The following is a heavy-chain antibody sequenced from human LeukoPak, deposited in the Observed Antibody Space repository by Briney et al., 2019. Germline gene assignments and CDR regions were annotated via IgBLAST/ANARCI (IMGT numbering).Heavy chain of an antibody. CDR3: VTLPWGLNPHTRN. CDR2: IGVSGGRT. Sequence: PSGGSLRLSCAASGFTFSSYDISWVRQAPGKGLEWVSGIGVSGGRTYYADSVKGRFTISRDNSKNTLYLQMNSLRAEDTAIYYCVTLPWGLNPHTRNCGQGRLVTVSS. V-gene: IGHV3-23*01. CDR1: GFTFSSYD. J-gene: IGHJ4*02. D-gene: IGHD1-26*01.